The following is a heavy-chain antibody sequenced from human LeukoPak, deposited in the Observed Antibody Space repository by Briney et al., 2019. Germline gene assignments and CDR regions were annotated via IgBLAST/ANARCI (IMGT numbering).Heavy chain of an antibody. Sequence: SETLSLTCAVYGGSFMGYSWIWIRQSPGMGLEWIGEINHTGTSNYNPSLKNRVAMSIDTSKNQFSLNLSSVTAADTAVYYCARPHNYDPLTGYTRRYAFDVWGQGTLVTVSS. V-gene: IGHV4-34*01. CDR3: ARPHNYDPLTGYTRRYAFDV. J-gene: IGHJ3*01. D-gene: IGHD3-9*01. CDR2: INHTGTS. CDR1: GGSFMGYS.